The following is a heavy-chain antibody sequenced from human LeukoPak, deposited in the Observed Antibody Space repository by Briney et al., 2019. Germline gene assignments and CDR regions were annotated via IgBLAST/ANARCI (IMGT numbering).Heavy chain of an antibody. Sequence: PGGSLRLSCAASGFTFSSYAMSWVRQAPGKGLEWVSAISGSGGSTYYADSVKGRFTISRDNSKNTLYLQMNSLRAEDTAVYYCAKGALRIAAAGKGFDYWGQGTLVTVSS. CDR3: AKGALRIAAAGKGFDY. CDR1: GFTFSSYA. D-gene: IGHD6-13*01. V-gene: IGHV3-23*01. J-gene: IGHJ4*02. CDR2: ISGSGGST.